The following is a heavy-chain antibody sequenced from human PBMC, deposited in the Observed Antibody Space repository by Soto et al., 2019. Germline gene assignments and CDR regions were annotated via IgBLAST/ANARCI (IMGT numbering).Heavy chain of an antibody. CDR3: ARALVPAAIYYYYGMDV. Sequence: QVQLVESGGGVVQPGRSLRLSCAASGFTFSSYAMHWVRQAPGKGLEWVAVISYDGSNKYYADSVKGRFTISRDNSKNTLYLQINSLRAEDTAVYYCARALVPAAIYYYYGMDVWGQGTTVTVSS. V-gene: IGHV3-30-3*01. J-gene: IGHJ6*02. D-gene: IGHD2-2*01. CDR2: ISYDGSNK. CDR1: GFTFSSYA.